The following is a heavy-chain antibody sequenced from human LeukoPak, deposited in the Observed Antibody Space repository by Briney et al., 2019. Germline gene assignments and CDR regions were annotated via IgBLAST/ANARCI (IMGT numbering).Heavy chain of an antibody. CDR3: ARGNTALVADGEIFDH. D-gene: IGHD5-18*01. Sequence: ASVKVSCKSSVSTFTDYYMQWVRQAPGPGLERKGLIDPKSGDTISSQKFQGRVTMTRDTAISTAYMELNSLRSDGTAVYYGARGNTALVADGEIFDHWGQGALVTVSS. V-gene: IGHV1-2*02. CDR1: VSTFTDYY. CDR2: IDPKSGDT. J-gene: IGHJ4*02.